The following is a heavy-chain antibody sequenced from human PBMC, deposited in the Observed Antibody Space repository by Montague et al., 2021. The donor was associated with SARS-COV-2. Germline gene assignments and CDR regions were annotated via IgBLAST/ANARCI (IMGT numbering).Heavy chain of an antibody. Sequence: SETLSLTCAVYGGSFSDNYWSWIRKPPGKGLEWIGEINHRGTSNYNPSLKSRVSIPVDTSKNQFSLYLGSVTAADTPVYYCARGRQHFNMIVVVMPGGEYYFDYWGQGTLVTVSS. CDR3: ARGRQHFNMIVVVMPGGEYYFDY. CDR2: INHRGTS. J-gene: IGHJ4*02. V-gene: IGHV4-34*01. D-gene: IGHD3-22*01. CDR1: GGSFSDNY.